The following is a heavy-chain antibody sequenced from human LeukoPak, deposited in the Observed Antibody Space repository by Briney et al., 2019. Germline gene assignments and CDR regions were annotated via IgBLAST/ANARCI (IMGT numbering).Heavy chain of an antibody. CDR2: IYYSENT. Sequence: SETHSLTSPVSGASIGMYYWSWIRQPPGKGLEWIGYIYYSENTSYNPSLKSRVTISLDTSKNQFSLKLTSVTAADTDVYYCARCSGYSGMCHFHSWGQGALVSVSS. CDR3: ARCSGYSGMCHFHS. V-gene: IGHV4-59*08. CDR1: GASIGMYY. D-gene: IGHD1-26*01. J-gene: IGHJ4*02.